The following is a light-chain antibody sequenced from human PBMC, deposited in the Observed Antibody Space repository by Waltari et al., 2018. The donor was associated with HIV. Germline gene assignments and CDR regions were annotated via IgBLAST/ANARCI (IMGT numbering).Light chain of an antibody. Sequence: DIVMTQSPESLAVSLGGRATINCRSSQSLLYTSNNKDYLVWYQQKPGQPPKVLISWASTRESGVPDRFSGSGSGTDFTLTISSLQAEDVAVYYCPQSSPTPVTFGQGTKLEIK. CDR1: QSLLYTSNNKDY. V-gene: IGKV4-1*01. CDR2: WAS. J-gene: IGKJ2*01. CDR3: PQSSPTPVT.